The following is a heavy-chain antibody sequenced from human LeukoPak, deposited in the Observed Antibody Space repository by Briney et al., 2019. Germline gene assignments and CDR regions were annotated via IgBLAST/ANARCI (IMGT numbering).Heavy chain of an antibody. J-gene: IGHJ4*02. CDR2: ITSKADSYST. CDR1: GFTFSGSK. Sequence: GGSLKLSCVASGFTFSGSKMHWVRQASGKGLEWVGRITSKADSYSTIYAASVKGRVTISRDDSKNTAYLQMNSLKTEDTAVYYCIRQDCGASGCSHPVYWGQGTLVTVSS. V-gene: IGHV3-73*01. CDR3: IRQDCGASGCSHPVY. D-gene: IGHD2-21*01.